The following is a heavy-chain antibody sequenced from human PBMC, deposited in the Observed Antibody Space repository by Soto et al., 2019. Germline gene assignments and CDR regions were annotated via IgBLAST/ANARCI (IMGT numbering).Heavy chain of an antibody. CDR3: AKDPSTGHADH. V-gene: IGHV3-23*01. CDR1: AFIFRDYA. J-gene: IGHJ4*02. D-gene: IGHD3-9*01. Sequence: GGSLRLSCAASAFIFRDYAMNWVRQAPGKGLEWVSTISRDAANTHYADSVKGRFTISRDNSKNILYLQMSSLRGEDTALYYCAKDPSTGHADHWGQGTLVTVSS. CDR2: ISRDAANT.